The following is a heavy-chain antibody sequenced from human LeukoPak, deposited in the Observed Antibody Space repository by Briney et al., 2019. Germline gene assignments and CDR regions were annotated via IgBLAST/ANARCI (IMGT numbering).Heavy chain of an antibody. Sequence: GGSLRLSCAASGFTFSDYYMSWIRQAPGKGLEWVSYISSSGSTIRYADSVKGRFTISRDNGKNSLSLQMNSLRAEDTAVYYCARVEYIYGYGSWGQGTLVTVSS. J-gene: IGHJ5*02. D-gene: IGHD5-18*01. CDR1: GFTFSDYY. V-gene: IGHV3-11*01. CDR2: ISSSGSTI. CDR3: ARVEYIYGYGS.